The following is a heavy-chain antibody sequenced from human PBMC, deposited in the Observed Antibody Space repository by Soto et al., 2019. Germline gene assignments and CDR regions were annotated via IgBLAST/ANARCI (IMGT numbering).Heavy chain of an antibody. CDR2: ISSGSSTI. CDR1: GFTFSIYT. V-gene: IGHV3-48*01. Sequence: GGSLRLSCAASGFTFSIYTMNWVRQAPGKGLEWLSYISSGSSTISYADSVKGRFTISRDNSKNTLYLQMNSLRAEDTAVYYCANHLNVLAVPGQGTTVLVSS. CDR3: ANHLNVLAV. J-gene: IGHJ6*02. D-gene: IGHD1-1*01.